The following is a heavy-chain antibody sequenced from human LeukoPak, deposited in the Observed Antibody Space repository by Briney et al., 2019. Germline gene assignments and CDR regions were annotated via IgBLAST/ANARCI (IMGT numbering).Heavy chain of an antibody. CDR2: IIPIFGTA. J-gene: IGHJ4*02. CDR1: GGTFSSYA. Sequence: GASVKVSCKASGGTFSSYAISWVRQAPGQGLEWMGGIIPIFGTANYAQKFQGRVTITTDESTSTAYMELSSLRSEDTAVYYCAAPVPMSNSKSFPLGYWGQGTLVTVSS. CDR3: AAPVPMSNSKSFPLGY. D-gene: IGHD2/OR15-2a*01. V-gene: IGHV1-69*05.